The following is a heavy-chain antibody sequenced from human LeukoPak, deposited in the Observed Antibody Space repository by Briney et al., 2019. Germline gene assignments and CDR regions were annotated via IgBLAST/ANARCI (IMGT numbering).Heavy chain of an antibody. CDR1: GYTFTSNY. CDR3: ARDQEGFDY. V-gene: IGHV1-46*01. CDR2: ICPRDGST. Sequence: GASVKVSCKASGYTFTSNYIHWVRQAPGQGLEWMGMICPRDGSTSYAQKFQGRVTVTRDTSTSTVLMELSGLRSEDTAVYYCARDQEGFDYWGQGTLVTVSS. J-gene: IGHJ4*02.